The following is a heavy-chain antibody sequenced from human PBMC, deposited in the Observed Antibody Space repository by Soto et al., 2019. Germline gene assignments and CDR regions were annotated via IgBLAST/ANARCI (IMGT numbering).Heavy chain of an antibody. CDR3: AAYTTSRHAAFDI. J-gene: IGHJ3*02. CDR2: IKQDANEM. V-gene: IGHV3-7*01. D-gene: IGHD2-2*02. CDR1: GFRFSTYW. Sequence: VQLVESGGGVVQPGRSLRLSCAASGFRFSTYWMSWVRQAPGKGLEWLANIKQDANEMYYVDSVKGRFTISGDSAKNSLFLIMDSLRVEDTAVYYCAAYTTSRHAAFDIWGQGTMVIVSS.